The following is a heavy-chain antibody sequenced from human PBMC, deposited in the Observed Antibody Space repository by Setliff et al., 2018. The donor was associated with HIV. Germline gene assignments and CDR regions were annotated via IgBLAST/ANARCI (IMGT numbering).Heavy chain of an antibody. CDR1: GVSFSGHY. Sequence: PSETLSLTCAVYGVSFSGHYWSWIRQSPGRGLAWIGEINHSGTTNYNPSPKNRVSLSVDTSKNQFSLKLSSVTAADTAVYYCARVSSTYWYSIFRNYYYHMDVWGKGTTVTVSS. CDR3: ARVSSTYWYSIFRNYYYHMDV. J-gene: IGHJ6*03. D-gene: IGHD2-8*02. V-gene: IGHV4-34*01. CDR2: INHSGTT.